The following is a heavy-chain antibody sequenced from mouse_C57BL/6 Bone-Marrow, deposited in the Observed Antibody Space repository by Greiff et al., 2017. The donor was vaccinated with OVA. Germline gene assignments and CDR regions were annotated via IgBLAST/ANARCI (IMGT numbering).Heavy chain of an antibody. J-gene: IGHJ4*01. CDR2: INPNNGGT. CDR3: ASPLYYGSSPYAMDY. D-gene: IGHD1-1*01. Sequence: EVQLQQSGPELVKPGASVKISCKASGYTFTDYYMNWVKQSHGKSLEWIGAINPNNGGTSYNQKFKGNATLTVDKSSSTAYMELRSLTSEDSAVYDCASPLYYGSSPYAMDYWGQGTSVTVSS. CDR1: GYTFTDYY. V-gene: IGHV1-26*01.